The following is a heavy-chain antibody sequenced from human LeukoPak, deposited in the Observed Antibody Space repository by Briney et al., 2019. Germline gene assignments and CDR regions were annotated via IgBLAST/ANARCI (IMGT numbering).Heavy chain of an antibody. V-gene: IGHV3-74*01. J-gene: IGHJ4*02. CDR2: INPDGSST. CDR3: AREAVAGTIDY. CDR1: GFTFSLYW. D-gene: IGHD6-19*01. Sequence: GGSLRLSCAASGFTFSLYWMHWVRQAPGKALVWVSRINPDGSSTSYADSVKGRFTISRDDAKNTLYLQMNSLRAEDTAVYYCAREAVAGTIDYWGQGTLVTVSS.